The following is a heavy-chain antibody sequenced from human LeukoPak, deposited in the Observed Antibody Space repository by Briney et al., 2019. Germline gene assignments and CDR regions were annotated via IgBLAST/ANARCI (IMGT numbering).Heavy chain of an antibody. CDR1: GFTFNSFA. CDR3: ARVWQPYSGDCLDY. J-gene: IGHJ4*02. D-gene: IGHD4-17*01. V-gene: IGHV3-23*01. CDR2: ISDNGDRT. Sequence: GGSLRLSCAASGFTFNSFAMAWVRQAPGKGLECVSAISDNGDRTFYGDSVKGRFTISRDESKSTLYLQMNGLTAEDTAVYYCARVWQPYSGDCLDYWGQGTLVTVTS.